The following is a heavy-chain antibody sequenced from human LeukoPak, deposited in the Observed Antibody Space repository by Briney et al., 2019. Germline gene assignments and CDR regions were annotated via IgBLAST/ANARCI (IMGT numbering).Heavy chain of an antibody. J-gene: IGHJ4*02. V-gene: IGHV4-34*01. Sequence: PSETLSLTCAVYGGSFSGYYWSWIRQPPGKGLEWIGEINHSGSTNYNPSLKSRVTISVVTSKNQFSLKLSSVTAADTAVYYCARGGEMATITSVDYWGQGTLVTVSS. CDR2: INHSGST. CDR1: GGSFSGYY. D-gene: IGHD5-24*01. CDR3: ARGGEMATITSVDY.